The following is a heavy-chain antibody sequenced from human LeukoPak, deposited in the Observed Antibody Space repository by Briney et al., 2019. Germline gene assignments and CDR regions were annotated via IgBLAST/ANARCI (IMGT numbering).Heavy chain of an antibody. CDR3: ASLSYYGSGSYYTDY. D-gene: IGHD3-10*01. J-gene: IGHJ4*02. Sequence: SETLSLTCTVSGYSIISGYYWDWIRQPPGKGLEWIGSIYHSGSTDYNPSLKSRVTISVDMSKNQFSLKLSSVTAADTAVYYCASLSYYGSGSYYTDYWGQGTLVTVSS. CDR2: IYHSGST. CDR1: GYSIISGYY. V-gene: IGHV4-38-2*02.